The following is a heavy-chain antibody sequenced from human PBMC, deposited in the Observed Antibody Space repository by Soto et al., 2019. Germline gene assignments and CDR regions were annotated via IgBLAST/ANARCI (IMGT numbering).Heavy chain of an antibody. V-gene: IGHV4-4*07. CDR2: IYATGTT. Sequence: PSETLSLTCTFSVASISGFYWSCIRNSAGKGLEWIGRIYATGTTDYNPSLKSRVMMSVDTSKKQFSLKLRSVTAADTAVYYCVRDGTKTLRDWFDPWGHGSSVTVSS. CDR1: VASISGFY. J-gene: IGHJ5*02. D-gene: IGHD1-1*01. CDR3: VRDGTKTLRDWFDP.